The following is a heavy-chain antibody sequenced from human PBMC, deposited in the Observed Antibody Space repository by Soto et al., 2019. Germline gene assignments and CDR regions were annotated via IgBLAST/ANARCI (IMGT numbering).Heavy chain of an antibody. J-gene: IGHJ4*02. CDR1: RGSISSGTNY. Sequence: SETLSLTCTVSRGSISSGTNYWAWIRQPPGKGLEWIANIYYSGSTFYNPSLKSRVTISLDTSKNQFSLKLRSVTAADTAVYYCARREAGWYFDSWGQGTLVTVSS. D-gene: IGHD6-25*01. CDR2: IYYSGST. V-gene: IGHV4-39*01. CDR3: ARREAGWYFDS.